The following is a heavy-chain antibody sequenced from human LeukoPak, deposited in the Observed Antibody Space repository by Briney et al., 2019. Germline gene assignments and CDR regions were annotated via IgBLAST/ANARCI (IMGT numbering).Heavy chain of an antibody. Sequence: GGSLRLSCAASGFTFSSYGMNWVRQAPGKGLEWVAFIRYDGSNQYNADSVKGRFTISRDNSKNTLYLQMTSLRVEDTAIYYCAQVRSYNSVWCFDYWGQGTLVTVSS. CDR3: AQVRSYNSVWCFDY. CDR2: IRYDGSNQ. J-gene: IGHJ4*02. V-gene: IGHV3-30*02. CDR1: GFTFSSYG. D-gene: IGHD6-19*01.